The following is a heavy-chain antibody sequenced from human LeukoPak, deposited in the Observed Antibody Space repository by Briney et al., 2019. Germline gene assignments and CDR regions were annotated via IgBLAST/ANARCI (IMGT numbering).Heavy chain of an antibody. CDR3: AREHYYYYGMDV. V-gene: IGHV1-8*03. CDR2: MNPNIGNT. CDR1: GYTFTSYD. J-gene: IGHJ6*02. Sequence: ASVKVSCKASGYTFTSYDINWVRQATGQGLEWMGWMNPNIGNTGYAQKFQGRVTISRNTSISTADMELSSLRSEDTAVYYCAREHYYYYGMDVWGQGTTVTVSS.